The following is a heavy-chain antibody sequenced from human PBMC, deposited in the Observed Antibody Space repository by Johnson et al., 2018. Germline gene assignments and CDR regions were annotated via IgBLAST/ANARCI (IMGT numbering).Heavy chain of an antibody. CDR2: IKSKTDGGTT. CDR1: GFTFSNAW. D-gene: IGHD3-3*01. J-gene: IGHJ6*03. V-gene: IGHV3-15*01. CDR3: ARDGRFLEWFYYMDV. Sequence: EVQLVQSGGGVVQPGRSLRLSCAASGFTFSNAWMSWVRQAPGKGLEWVGRIKSKTDGGTTDYAAPVKGRFTISRDDSKNSLYLQMKSLRAEDTAVYYWARDGRFLEWFYYMDVWGKGTTVTVSS.